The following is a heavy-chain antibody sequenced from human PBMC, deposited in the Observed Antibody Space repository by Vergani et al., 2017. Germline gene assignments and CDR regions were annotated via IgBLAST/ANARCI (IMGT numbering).Heavy chain of an antibody. CDR2: ISGSGGST. D-gene: IGHD6-19*01. V-gene: IGHV3-23*04. J-gene: IGHJ4*02. CDR1: GFTFSAYY. CDR3: AKAGWGHFDY. Sequence: VQLVESGGGLVKPGGSLRLSCAASGFTFSAYYMTWIRQAPGKGLEWVSAISGSGGSTYYADSVKGRFTISRDNSKNTLDLQMNSLRAEDTAVYYCAKAGWGHFDYWGQGTLVTVSS.